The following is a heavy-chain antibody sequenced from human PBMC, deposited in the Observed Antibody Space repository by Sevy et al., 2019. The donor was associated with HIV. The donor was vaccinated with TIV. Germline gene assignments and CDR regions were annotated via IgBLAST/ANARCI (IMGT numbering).Heavy chain of an antibody. V-gene: IGHV3-48*03. J-gene: IGHJ6*02. Sequence: GESLKISCAASGFTFSSYEMNWVRQAPGKGLEWVSYISSSGSTIYYADSVKGRFTISRDNAKNSLYLQMNSLRAEDTAVYYCARGEYDSSGYLTSYYYYYGMDVWGQGTTVTVSS. CDR1: GFTFSSYE. CDR2: ISSSGSTI. CDR3: ARGEYDSSGYLTSYYYYYGMDV. D-gene: IGHD3-22*01.